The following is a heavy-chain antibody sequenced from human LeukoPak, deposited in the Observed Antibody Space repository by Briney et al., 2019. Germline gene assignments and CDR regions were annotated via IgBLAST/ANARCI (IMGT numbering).Heavy chain of an antibody. CDR1: GFTFSNAW. J-gene: IGHJ4*02. V-gene: IGHV3-15*01. CDR3: TTDVAARPPFDY. Sequence: GGSLRLSCAASGFTFSNAWMSWVRQAPGKGLEWVGRIKSKTDGGTTDYAAPVKGRFTISRDDSKNTLYLQMNSLKTEDTAVYYCTTDVAARPPFDYWGQGTLVTVSS. D-gene: IGHD6-6*01. CDR2: IKSKTDGGTT.